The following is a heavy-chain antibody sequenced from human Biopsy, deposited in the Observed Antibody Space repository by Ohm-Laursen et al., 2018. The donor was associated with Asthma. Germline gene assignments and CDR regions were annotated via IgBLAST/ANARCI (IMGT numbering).Heavy chain of an antibody. V-gene: IGHV3-53*01. CDR2: IYSGGDT. D-gene: IGHD3-22*01. Sequence: SLRLSCTASGFMISAKYINWARQAPGQGLEWVSTIYSGGDTFYAESVQGRFTISRDYSKNTVYLQMHSLTTEDTAVYFCATPYYYDSSGWGYWGQGTLVTVSS. CDR1: GFMISAKY. J-gene: IGHJ4*02. CDR3: ATPYYYDSSGWGY.